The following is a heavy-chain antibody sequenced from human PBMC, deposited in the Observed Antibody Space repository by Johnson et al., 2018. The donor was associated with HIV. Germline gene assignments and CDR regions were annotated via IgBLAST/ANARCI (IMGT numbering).Heavy chain of an antibody. D-gene: IGHD6-13*01. CDR2: ISGSGSII. CDR1: GFTFRDYH. J-gene: IGHJ3*02. V-gene: IGHV3-11*04. Sequence: QVQLVESGGGLVQPGGSLRVSCAASGFTFRDYHMSWIRQAPGKGVEWLSYISGSGSIIYYADSVKGRVTISRDNAKNSLYLQMNSLRAEDTAVYYCVKGIDSSSWYAFDIWGQGTMVTVSS. CDR3: VKGIDSSSWYAFDI.